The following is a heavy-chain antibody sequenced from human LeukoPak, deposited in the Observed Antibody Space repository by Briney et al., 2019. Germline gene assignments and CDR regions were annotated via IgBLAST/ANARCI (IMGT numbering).Heavy chain of an antibody. CDR1: GGSISSYY. Sequence: SETLSLTCTVSGGSISSYYWSWIRQPPGKGLEWIGCIYYSGYTNYKSSLKSRVTISVDTSKNQFSLKLSSVTAADTAVYYCARTTMVRGAYYMDVWGKGTTVTVSS. J-gene: IGHJ6*03. CDR2: IYYSGYT. D-gene: IGHD3-10*01. V-gene: IGHV4-59*01. CDR3: ARTTMVRGAYYMDV.